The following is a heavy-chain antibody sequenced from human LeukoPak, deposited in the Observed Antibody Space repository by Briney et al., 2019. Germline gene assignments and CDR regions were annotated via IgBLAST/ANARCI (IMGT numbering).Heavy chain of an antibody. CDR1: GFTFSSYA. CDR2: ISGSGGST. J-gene: IGHJ6*02. Sequence: PGGSLRLFCAASGFTFSSYAMSWVRQAPGKGLEWVSAISGSGGSTYYADSVKRRFTISRDNSKNTLYLQMNSLRAEDTAVYYCAKGLYQLLFSSDYGMDVWGQGPTVTVSS. D-gene: IGHD2-2*01. CDR3: AKGLYQLLFSSDYGMDV. V-gene: IGHV3-23*01.